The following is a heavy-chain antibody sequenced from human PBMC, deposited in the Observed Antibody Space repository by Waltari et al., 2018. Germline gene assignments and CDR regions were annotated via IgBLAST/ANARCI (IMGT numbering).Heavy chain of an antibody. CDR2: IYTSGST. V-gene: IGHV4-61*09. J-gene: IGHJ4*02. D-gene: IGHD6-19*01. CDR3: ASSYSSGSFDY. Sequence: QVQLQESCPGLVKPSQTLSLTCTVSGGSISSGSYYWSWIRQPAGKGLEWIGYIYTSGSTNYNPSLKSRVTISVDTSKNQFSLKLSSVTAADTAVYYCASSYSSGSFDYWGQGTLVTVSS. CDR1: GGSISSGSYY.